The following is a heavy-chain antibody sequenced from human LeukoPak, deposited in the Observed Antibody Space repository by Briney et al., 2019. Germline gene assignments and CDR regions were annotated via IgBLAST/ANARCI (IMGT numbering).Heavy chain of an antibody. CDR1: GFTFDDYA. CDR3: AKDGGYGGNSGAFDI. V-gene: IGHV3-9*01. CDR2: ISWNSGSI. Sequence: PGRSLRLSCAASGFTFDDYAMHWVRQAPGKGLEWVSGISWNSGSIGYADSVKGRFTISRDNAKNSLYLQMNGLRAEDTALYYCAKDGGYGGNSGAFDIWGQGTVVTVSS. J-gene: IGHJ3*02. D-gene: IGHD4-23*01.